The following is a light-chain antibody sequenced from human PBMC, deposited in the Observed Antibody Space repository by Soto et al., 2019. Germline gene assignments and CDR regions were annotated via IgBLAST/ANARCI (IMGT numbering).Light chain of an antibody. J-gene: IGLJ1*01. CDR2: DVN. V-gene: IGLV2-14*03. CDR3: CAYSTSGTHV. Sequence: QSVLTQPASVSGSPGRWITFSCTGTSSDVGSYDYVSWHQQHPGKAPKLIIYDVNNRPSGVPSRFSGSKSGNTASLIISGLQTEDEADYYCCAYSTSGTHVFGTGTKVTVL. CDR1: SSDVGSYDY.